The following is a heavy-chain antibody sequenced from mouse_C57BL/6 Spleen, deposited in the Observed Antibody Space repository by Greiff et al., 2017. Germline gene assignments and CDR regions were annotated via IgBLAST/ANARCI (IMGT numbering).Heavy chain of an antibody. CDR1: GYSFTDYN. J-gene: IGHJ4*01. CDR2: INPNYGTT. Sequence: VHVKQSGPELVKPGASVKISCKASGYSFTDYNMNWVKQSNGKSLEWIGVINPNYGTTSYNQKFKGKATLTVDQSSSTAYMQLNSLTSEDSAVYYCARERDSSGYRGYYAMDYWGQGTSVTVSS. V-gene: IGHV1-39*01. D-gene: IGHD3-2*02. CDR3: ARERDSSGYRGYYAMDY.